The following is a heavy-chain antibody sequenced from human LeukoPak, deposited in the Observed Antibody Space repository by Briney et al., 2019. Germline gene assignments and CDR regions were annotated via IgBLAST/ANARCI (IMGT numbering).Heavy chain of an antibody. CDR3: ARTLDYGDYRSDY. CDR1: GGSFSGYY. V-gene: IGHV4-34*01. J-gene: IGHJ4*02. Sequence: NPSETLSLTCAVHGGSFSGYYWSWIRQPPGKGLEWIGEINHSGSTNYNPSLKSRVTISVDTSKNQFSLKLSSVTAADTAVYYCARTLDYGDYRSDYWGQGTLVTVSS. CDR2: INHSGST. D-gene: IGHD4-17*01.